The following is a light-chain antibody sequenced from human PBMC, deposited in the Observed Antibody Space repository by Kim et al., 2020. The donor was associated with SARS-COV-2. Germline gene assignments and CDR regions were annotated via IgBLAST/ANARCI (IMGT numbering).Light chain of an antibody. V-gene: IGLV3-21*04. CDR2: YDS. Sequence: PGKTAEITCGGNNVGSKSVHWYQQKPGQAPVLVIYYDSDRPSGIPERFSGSNSGNTATLTISRVEAGDEADYYCQVWDSSSDHVVFGGGTKLTVL. CDR1: NVGSKS. J-gene: IGLJ2*01. CDR3: QVWDSSSDHVV.